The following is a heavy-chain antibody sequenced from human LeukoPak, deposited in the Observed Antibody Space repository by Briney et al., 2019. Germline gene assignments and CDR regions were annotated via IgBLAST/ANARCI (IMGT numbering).Heavy chain of an antibody. Sequence: PGGSLRLSCATSSFTFSSYGMHWVRQAPGKGLEWVAVISYDGSNKYYADSVKGRFTISRDNSKNTLYLQMNSLRAEDTAVFYCAKHPLSGNSGYYFLVDDWGQGTPVTVSS. CDR2: ISYDGSNK. CDR1: SFTFSSYG. J-gene: IGHJ4*02. CDR3: AKHPLSGNSGYYFLVDD. V-gene: IGHV3-30*18. D-gene: IGHD3-22*01.